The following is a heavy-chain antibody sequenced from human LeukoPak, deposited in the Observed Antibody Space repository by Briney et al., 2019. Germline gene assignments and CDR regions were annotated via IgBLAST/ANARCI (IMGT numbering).Heavy chain of an antibody. Sequence: GGSLRLSCAASGFTFSSYWMHWVRQAPGKGLEWVSSISSGSTYIYYADSMKGRFTISRDNAKNSLYLQMNSLRAEDTAVYYCARTGYGYNYFDYWGQGTLVTVSS. CDR1: GFTFSSYW. CDR3: ARTGYGYNYFDY. J-gene: IGHJ4*02. D-gene: IGHD3-16*01. CDR2: ISSGSTYI. V-gene: IGHV3-21*01.